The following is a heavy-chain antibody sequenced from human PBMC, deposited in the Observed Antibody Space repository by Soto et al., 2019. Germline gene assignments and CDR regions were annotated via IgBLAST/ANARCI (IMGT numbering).Heavy chain of an antibody. D-gene: IGHD2-21*02. CDR1: GFTLSSYW. CDR2: INGGGSKT. CDR3: VRGDNRLLLDY. Sequence: HPGGSLRLSCAASGFTLSSYWMQWVRQTPEKGLVWVSHINGGGSKTTYADSVKGRFTISRDNAKNTLYLQMNSLRAEDTAIFYYVRGDNRLLLDYWGRGTPVTGSS. V-gene: IGHV3-74*01. J-gene: IGHJ4*02.